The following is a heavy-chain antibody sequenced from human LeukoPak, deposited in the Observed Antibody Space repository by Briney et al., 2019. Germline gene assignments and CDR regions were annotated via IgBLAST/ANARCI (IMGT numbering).Heavy chain of an antibody. J-gene: IGHJ6*03. V-gene: IGHV4-61*02. Sequence: PLETLSLTCTVSGGSISSGSYYWSWIRQPAGKGLEWIGRIYTSGSTNYNPSLKSRVTISVDTSKNQFSLKLSSVTAADTAVYYCARELQLWSRYYYYYMDVWGKGTTVTVSS. CDR2: IYTSGST. D-gene: IGHD5-18*01. CDR3: ARELQLWSRYYYYYMDV. CDR1: GGSISSGSYY.